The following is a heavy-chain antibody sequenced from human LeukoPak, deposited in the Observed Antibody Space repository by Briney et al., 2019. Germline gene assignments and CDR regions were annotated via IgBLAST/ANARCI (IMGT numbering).Heavy chain of an antibody. D-gene: IGHD5-18*01. CDR1: GFTFDDYA. J-gene: IGHJ4*02. CDR3: ARDTRYSYDF. V-gene: IGHV3-48*01. CDR2: IRSSGSVM. Sequence: GGSLRLSCAASGFTFDDYAMNWVRQAPGKGLEWVSYIRSSGSVMYYADSVKGRFTISRDNAKNSVYLQMNSLRAEDTAVYYCARDTRYSYDFWGQGTLVTVSS.